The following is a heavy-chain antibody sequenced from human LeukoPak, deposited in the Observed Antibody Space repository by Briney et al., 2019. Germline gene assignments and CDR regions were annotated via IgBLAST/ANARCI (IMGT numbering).Heavy chain of an antibody. CDR3: ARLGDGGAWSD. Sequence: GGSLRLSCAASGFTFSSYSMNWVRQAPGEGLGWVSSISSSSSYIYYADSVKGRFTISRDNAKNSLYLQMNSLRAEDTAVYYCARLGDGGAWSDWGQGTLVTVSS. J-gene: IGHJ4*02. CDR1: GFTFSSYS. CDR2: ISSSSSYI. D-gene: IGHD3-16*01. V-gene: IGHV3-21*01.